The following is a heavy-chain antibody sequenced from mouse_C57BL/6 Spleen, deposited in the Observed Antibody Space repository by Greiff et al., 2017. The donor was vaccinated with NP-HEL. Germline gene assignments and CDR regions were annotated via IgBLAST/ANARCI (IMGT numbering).Heavy chain of an antibody. CDR2: FDPETGGT. D-gene: IGHD2-1*01. Sequence: QVQLKQSGAELVRPGAPVTLSCKASGYTSTDNEMHWLKRTPVQGLEWIGAFDPETGGTAYNQKFKGKAILTADKSSSTAYMELRSLTSEDSAVYYCTRSGNREFAYWGQGTLVTVSA. V-gene: IGHV1-15*01. CDR1: GYTSTDNE. CDR3: TRSGNREFAY. J-gene: IGHJ3*01.